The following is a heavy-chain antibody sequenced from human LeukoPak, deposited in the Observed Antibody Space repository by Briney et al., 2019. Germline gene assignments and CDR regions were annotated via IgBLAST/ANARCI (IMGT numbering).Heavy chain of an antibody. CDR2: INPNSGGT. J-gene: IGHJ4*02. CDR1: GYTFTGYY. CDR3: AREDYSSSCPDY. D-gene: IGHD6-13*01. V-gene: IGHV1-2*02. Sequence: ASVKVSCKASGYTFTGYYMHWVRQAPGQGLEWMGWINPNSGGTNYAQKFQGRVTMTRDTSISTAYMELSRLRSDDTAVYYCAREDYSSSCPDYWGQGTLVTVSS.